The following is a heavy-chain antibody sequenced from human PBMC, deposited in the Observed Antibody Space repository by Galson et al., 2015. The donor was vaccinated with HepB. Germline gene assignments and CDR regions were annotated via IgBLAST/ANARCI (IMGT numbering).Heavy chain of an antibody. CDR2: IIPIFGST. J-gene: IGHJ4*02. Sequence: SVKVSCKASGDIFNSYAISWVRQAPGQGLEWMGGIIPIFGSTNYAQSFQGRVTITADKSTSTAYMELSSLRSEDTAVYLCARGFCGGGSCPNYFDSWGQGTLVTVSS. CDR3: ARGFCGGGSCPNYFDS. V-gene: IGHV1-69*06. D-gene: IGHD2-15*01. CDR1: GDIFNSYA.